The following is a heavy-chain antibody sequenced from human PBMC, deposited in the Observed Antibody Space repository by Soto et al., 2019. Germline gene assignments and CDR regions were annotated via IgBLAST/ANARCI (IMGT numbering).Heavy chain of an antibody. CDR2: INSDGSST. CDR3: ARTIEASTYYYDSSGYYPTYYYGMDV. Sequence: GGSLRLSCAASGFTFSSYWMHWVRQAPGNGLVWVSRINSDGSSTSYADSVKGRFTISRDNAKNTLYLQMNSLRAEDTAVYYCARTIEASTYYYDSSGYYPTYYYGMDVWGQGTTVTVSS. D-gene: IGHD3-22*01. CDR1: GFTFSSYW. V-gene: IGHV3-74*01. J-gene: IGHJ6*02.